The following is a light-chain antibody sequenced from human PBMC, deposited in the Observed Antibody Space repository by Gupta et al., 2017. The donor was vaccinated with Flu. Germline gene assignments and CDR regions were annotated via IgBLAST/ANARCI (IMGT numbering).Light chain of an antibody. Sequence: IQMTQSPSSLSASVGDRVTITCRASQSISSYLNWYQQKPGKAPKLLIYAAASLQSGVPSRFSCSGSGTDFTLTISRLQPEDIATYFCQHCDSTPTFGQGTRLEMK. V-gene: IGKV1-39*01. CDR2: AAA. CDR1: QSISSY. CDR3: QHCDSTPT. J-gene: IGKJ2*01.